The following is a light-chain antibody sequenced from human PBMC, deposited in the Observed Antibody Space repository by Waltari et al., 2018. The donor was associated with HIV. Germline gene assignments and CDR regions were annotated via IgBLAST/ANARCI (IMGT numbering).Light chain of an antibody. CDR1: SSDVGGYNL. Sequence: QSALTQPASVSGSPGQSITISCTGTSSDVGGYNLVSWYQQHPGKAPKLRIYEVSKRPSGVSNRCSGSKSGNTASLTISGLQAEDEADYYCCAYAGSTTYGIFGGGTKLTVL. J-gene: IGLJ2*01. CDR2: EVS. CDR3: CAYAGSTTYGI. V-gene: IGLV2-23*02.